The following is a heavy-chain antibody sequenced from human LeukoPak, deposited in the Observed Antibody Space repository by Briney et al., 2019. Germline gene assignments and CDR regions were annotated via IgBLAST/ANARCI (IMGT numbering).Heavy chain of an antibody. CDR1: GYTFTGYY. CDR3: ARVRGGARIKTKSQPLNWFDP. D-gene: IGHD1/OR15-1a*01. V-gene: IGHV1-2*02. J-gene: IGHJ5*02. CDR2: INPNSGGT. Sequence: GASVRVSCKASGYTFTGYYMHWVRQAPGQGLEWMGWINPNSGGTNYAQKFQGRVTMTRDTSISTAYMELSRLRSDDTAVYYCARVRGGARIKTKSQPLNWFDPWGQGTLVTVSS.